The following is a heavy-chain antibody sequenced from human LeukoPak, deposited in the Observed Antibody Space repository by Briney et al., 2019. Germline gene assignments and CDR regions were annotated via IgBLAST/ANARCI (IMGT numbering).Heavy chain of an antibody. J-gene: IGHJ6*02. D-gene: IGHD3-9*01. Sequence: ASVKVSCKASGYTFTSYGISWVRQAPGQGLEWMGWISAYNGNTNYAQKLQGRVTMTTDTSTSTAYMELRGLRSDDTAVYYCAREELRYFDWLLENYYYYYGMDVWGQGTTATVSS. V-gene: IGHV1-18*01. CDR2: ISAYNGNT. CDR1: GYTFTSYG. CDR3: AREELRYFDWLLENYYYYYGMDV.